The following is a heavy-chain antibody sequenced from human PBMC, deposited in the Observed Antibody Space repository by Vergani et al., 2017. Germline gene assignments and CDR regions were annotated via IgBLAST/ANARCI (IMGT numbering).Heavy chain of an antibody. CDR1: GGTFSSYA. J-gene: IGHJ4*02. V-gene: IGHV1-2*04. Sequence: QVQLVQSGAEVKKPGSSVKVSCKASGGTFSSYAISWVRQAPGQGLEWMGWINPNSGGTNYAQKFQGWVTMTRDTSISTAYMELSRLRSDDTAVYYCARVEAVAGHFDYWGQGTLVTVSS. CDR2: INPNSGGT. D-gene: IGHD6-19*01. CDR3: ARVEAVAGHFDY.